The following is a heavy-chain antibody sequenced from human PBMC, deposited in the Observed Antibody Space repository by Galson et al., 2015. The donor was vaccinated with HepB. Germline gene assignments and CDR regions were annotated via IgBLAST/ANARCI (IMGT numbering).Heavy chain of an antibody. CDR3: ARMTPVKYYFDF. Sequence: SLRLSCAASGFTFSSYSMNWVRQAPGNGLEWVACISSSSNYIYYADSVKGRFTISRDNAKNSLYLQMNSLRAEDTAVYYCARMTPVKYYFDFWGQGTLVTVSS. CDR1: GFTFSSYS. J-gene: IGHJ4*02. V-gene: IGHV3-21*01. D-gene: IGHD4-17*01. CDR2: ISSSSNYI.